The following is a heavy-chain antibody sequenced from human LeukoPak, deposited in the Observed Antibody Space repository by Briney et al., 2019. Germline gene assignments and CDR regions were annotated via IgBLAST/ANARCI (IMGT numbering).Heavy chain of an antibody. CDR1: GYTFTTYG. J-gene: IGHJ6*03. CDR2: ISAYNGNT. D-gene: IGHD6-13*01. CDR3: ARGTNYNSSSLYYYMDV. V-gene: IGHV1-18*01. Sequence: ASVKVSCKASGYTFTTYGISWVRQAPGQGLEWMGWISAYNGNTKYAQKFQGRVTMTTDTSTSTAYMELRSLRSDDTAVYYCARGTNYNSSSLYYYMDVWGKGTTVTISS.